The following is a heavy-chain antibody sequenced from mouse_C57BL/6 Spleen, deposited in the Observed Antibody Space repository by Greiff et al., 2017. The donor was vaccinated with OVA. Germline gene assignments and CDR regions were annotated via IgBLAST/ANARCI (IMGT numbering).Heavy chain of an antibody. V-gene: IGHV1-52*01. CDR3: ARRELSYDGYSWFAY. Sequence: VQLQPPGAELVRPGSSVKLSCKASGYTFTSYWMHWVKQRPIQGLEWIGNIDPSDSETHYNQKFKDKATLTVDKSSSTAYMQLSSLTSEDSAVYYCARRELSYDGYSWFAYWGQGTLVTVSA. CDR2: IDPSDSET. CDR1: GYTFTSYW. D-gene: IGHD2-3*01. J-gene: IGHJ3*01.